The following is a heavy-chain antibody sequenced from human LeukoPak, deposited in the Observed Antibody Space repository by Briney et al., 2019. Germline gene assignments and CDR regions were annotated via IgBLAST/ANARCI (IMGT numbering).Heavy chain of an antibody. CDR1: GFTFSSYW. V-gene: IGHV3-73*01. D-gene: IGHD6-19*01. CDR2: IRSKANSYAT. Sequence: GGSLRLSCAASGFTFSSYWMSWVRQASGKGLEWVGRIRSKANSYATAYAASVKGRFTISRDDSKNTAYLQMNSLKTEDTAVYYCRWESSGWYYYYMDVWGKGTTVTVSS. J-gene: IGHJ6*03. CDR3: RWESSGWYYYYMDV.